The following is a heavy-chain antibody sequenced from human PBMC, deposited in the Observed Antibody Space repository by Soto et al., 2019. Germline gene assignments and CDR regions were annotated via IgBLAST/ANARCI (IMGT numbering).Heavy chain of an antibody. V-gene: IGHV3-33*01. CDR1: GFTFSSYG. Sequence: QVQLVESGGGVVQPGRSLRLSCAASGFTFSSYGMHWVRQAPGKGLEWVAVIWYDGSNKYYADSVKGRFTISRDNSKNTLYLQMNSLRAEDTAVYYCARASLGDGLWLSQYYYYYCMDVWGQGTTVTVSS. J-gene: IGHJ6*02. D-gene: IGHD5-18*01. CDR2: IWYDGSNK. CDR3: ARASLGDGLWLSQYYYYYCMDV.